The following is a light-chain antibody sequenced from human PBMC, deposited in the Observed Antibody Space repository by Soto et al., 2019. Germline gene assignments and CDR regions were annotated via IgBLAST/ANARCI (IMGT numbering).Light chain of an antibody. CDR1: QSISNS. J-gene: IGKJ2*01. CDR2: DAS. V-gene: IGKV1-5*01. Sequence: DIQMTQSPSTLSASVGDRVTITCRASQSISNSLAWFQQKPDKAPKVLIYDASNLESGVPSRFSGSGSGTEFTLTISSLRPDDVATYYCQQYENYAYTFGQGTKLEIK. CDR3: QQYENYAYT.